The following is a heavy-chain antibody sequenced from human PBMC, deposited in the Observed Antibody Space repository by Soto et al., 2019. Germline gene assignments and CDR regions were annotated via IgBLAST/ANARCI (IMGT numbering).Heavy chain of an antibody. CDR1: GYTCTSYD. J-gene: IGHJ6*02. Sequence: ASVKVSCKASGYTCTSYDINWVRQATGQGLEWMGWMNPNSGNTGYAQKFQGRVTMTRNTSISTAYMELSSLRSEDTAVYYCARDMTTVTTPRYYYGMDVWGQGTTVTVSS. D-gene: IGHD4-4*01. V-gene: IGHV1-8*01. CDR3: ARDMTTVTTPRYYYGMDV. CDR2: MNPNSGNT.